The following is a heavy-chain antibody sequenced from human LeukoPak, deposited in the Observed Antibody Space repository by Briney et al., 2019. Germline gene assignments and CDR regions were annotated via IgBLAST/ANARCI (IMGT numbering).Heavy chain of an antibody. D-gene: IGHD3-10*01. CDR3: ARDNPDYSGSGSLDY. J-gene: IGHJ4*02. V-gene: IGHV6-1*01. Sequence: YYRSKWYNDYAVSVKSRITINPDTSKNQFSLKLSSVTAADTAVYYCARDNPDYSGSGSLDYWGQGTLVTVSS. CDR2: YYRSKWYN.